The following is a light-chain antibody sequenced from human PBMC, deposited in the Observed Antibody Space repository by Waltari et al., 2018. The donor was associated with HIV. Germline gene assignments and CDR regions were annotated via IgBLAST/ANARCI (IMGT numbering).Light chain of an antibody. CDR1: QLGDNY. V-gene: IGLV3-1*01. CDR2: QDT. J-gene: IGLJ2*01. CDR3: HAWDSSTVV. Sequence: SYELTQPPSVSVSPAQKASSTCSAAQLGDNYASWYPQKPGQSPVLVIYQDTKRPSGIPERFSGSNSGNTATLTISGTQAMDEADYYCHAWDSSTVVFGGGTKLTVL.